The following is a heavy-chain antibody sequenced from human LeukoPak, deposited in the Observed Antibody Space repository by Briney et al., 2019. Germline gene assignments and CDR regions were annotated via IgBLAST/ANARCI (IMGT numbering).Heavy chain of an antibody. D-gene: IGHD4-17*01. V-gene: IGHV4-39*01. J-gene: IGHJ4*02. Sequence: PSETLSLTCTVSGASISSSTYYWGWIRQPPGKGLEWIGSIYYSGDSYYNPSLKSRVTISVDTSKNQFSLKLSSVTAADTAVYYCARLDGDSLFDYWGQGTLVTVSS. CDR2: IYYSGDS. CDR1: GASISSSTYY. CDR3: ARLDGDSLFDY.